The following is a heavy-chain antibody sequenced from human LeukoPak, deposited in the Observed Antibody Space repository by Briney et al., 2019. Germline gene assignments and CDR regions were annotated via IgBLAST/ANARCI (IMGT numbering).Heavy chain of an antibody. CDR2: IIPIFGTA. V-gene: IGHV1-69*13. Sequence: ASVKVSCKASGGTFITYAIGGVRPAPGQGLEWMGGIIPIFGTANYAQKFEDRVTLTADESTNTAHMELNSLRSEDTAVYYCARGDIVVVPAAIRNDYYYYMDVWGKGTTVTVSS. D-gene: IGHD2-2*02. CDR1: GGTFITYA. CDR3: ARGDIVVVPAAIRNDYYYYMDV. J-gene: IGHJ6*03.